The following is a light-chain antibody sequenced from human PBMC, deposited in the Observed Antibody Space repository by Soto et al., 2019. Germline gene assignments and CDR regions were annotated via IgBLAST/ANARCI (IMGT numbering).Light chain of an antibody. Sequence: QPVLTQSPSASASLGASVKFTCTLSSGHSSYAIAWHQQQPEKGPRYLMKLNSDGSHSKGDGIPDRFSGSSSGAERYLTISSLQSEDEADYYCQTWATGIRVFGGGTQLTVL. CDR2: LNSDGSH. CDR1: SGHSSYA. CDR3: QTWATGIRV. J-gene: IGLJ2*01. V-gene: IGLV4-69*01.